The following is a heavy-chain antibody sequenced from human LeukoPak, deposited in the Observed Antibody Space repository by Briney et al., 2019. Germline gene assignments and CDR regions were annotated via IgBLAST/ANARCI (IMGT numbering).Heavy chain of an antibody. CDR3: ARWYLDRGFDY. CDR2: IYHSGST. J-gene: IGHJ4*02. D-gene: IGHD1-1*01. CDR1: GGSISSGGYY. Sequence: SETLSLTCTVSGGSISSGGYYWTWIRQHPGKGLEWIGYIYHSGSTYYNPSLKSRVTISVDTSKNQFSLKLSSVTAADTAVYYCARWYLDRGFDYWGQGTLVNVSS. V-gene: IGHV4-31*03.